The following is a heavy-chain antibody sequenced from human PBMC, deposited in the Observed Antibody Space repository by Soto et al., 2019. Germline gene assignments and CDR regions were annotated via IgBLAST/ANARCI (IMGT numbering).Heavy chain of an antibody. CDR2: ISSSSSTI. J-gene: IGHJ4*02. Sequence: EVQLVESGGGLVQPGGSLRLSCAASGFTFSSYSMNWVRQAPGKGLEWVSYISSSSSTIYYADSVKGRFTISRDDAKNSLYLQMNSLRDEDKAVYNCARPEKDKIDYWCQGTLVTVYS. CDR1: GFTFSSYS. CDR3: ARPEKDKIDY. V-gene: IGHV3-48*02.